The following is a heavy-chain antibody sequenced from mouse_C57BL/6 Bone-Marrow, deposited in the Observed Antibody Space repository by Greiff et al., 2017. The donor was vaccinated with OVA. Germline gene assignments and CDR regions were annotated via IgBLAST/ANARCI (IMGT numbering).Heavy chain of an antibody. Sequence: QVHVKQSGAELVKPGASVKISCKASGYAFSSYWMNWVKQRPGKGLEWIGQIYPGDGDTNYNGKFKGKATLTADKSSSTAYMQLSSLTSEDSAVYFCARRGGLAWFAYWGQGTLVTVSA. CDR3: ARRGGLAWFAY. V-gene: IGHV1-80*01. D-gene: IGHD2-4*01. CDR1: GYAFSSYW. J-gene: IGHJ3*01. CDR2: IYPGDGDT.